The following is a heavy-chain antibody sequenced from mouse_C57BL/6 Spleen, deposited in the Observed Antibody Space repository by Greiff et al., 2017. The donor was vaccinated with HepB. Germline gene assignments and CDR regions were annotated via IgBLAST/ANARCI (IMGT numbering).Heavy chain of an antibody. D-gene: IGHD2-1*01. J-gene: IGHJ2*01. CDR2: IYPGSGNT. CDR1: GYSFTSYY. CDR3: ARRCYYGNYVDY. Sequence: QVQLQQSGPELVKPGASVKISCKASGYSFTSYYIHWVKQRPGQGLEWIGWIYPGSGNTKYNEKFKGKATLTADTSSSTAYMQLSSLTSEDSAVYYCARRCYYGNYVDYWGQGTTLTVSS. V-gene: IGHV1-66*01.